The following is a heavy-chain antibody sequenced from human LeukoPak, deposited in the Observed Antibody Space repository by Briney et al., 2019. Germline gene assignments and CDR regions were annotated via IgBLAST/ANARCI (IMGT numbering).Heavy chain of an antibody. J-gene: IGHJ4*02. CDR2: FDPEDGET. Sequence: GASVKVSCKVSGYTLTEVSMHWVRQAPGKGLEWMGGFDPEDGETIYAQKFQGRVTMTEDTSTDTAYMELSSLRSEDTAVYYCATVVWVPDSSGWYYFDYWGQGTLVTVSS. CDR1: GYTLTEVS. D-gene: IGHD6-19*01. V-gene: IGHV1-24*01. CDR3: ATVVWVPDSSGWYYFDY.